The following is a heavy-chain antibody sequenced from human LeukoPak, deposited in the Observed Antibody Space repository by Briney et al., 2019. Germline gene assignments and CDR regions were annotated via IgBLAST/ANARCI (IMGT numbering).Heavy chain of an antibody. CDR2: IIPIFGTA. V-gene: IGHV1-69*13. J-gene: IGHJ6*03. CDR3: ARDKPPDDCSSTSCYGYYYMDV. CDR1: GGTFSSYA. Sequence: ASVEVSCKASGGTFSSYAISWVRQAPGQGLEWMGGIIPIFGTANYAQKFQGRVTITADESTSTAYMELSSLRSEDTAVYYCARDKPPDDCSSTSCYGYYYMDVWGKGTTVTISS. D-gene: IGHD2-2*01.